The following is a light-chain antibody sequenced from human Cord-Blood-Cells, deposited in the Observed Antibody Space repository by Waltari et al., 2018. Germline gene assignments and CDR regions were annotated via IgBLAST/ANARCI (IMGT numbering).Light chain of an antibody. CDR2: GAS. V-gene: IGKV3-15*01. Sequence: EIVMTQSPATLSVSPGERATLSCRASQSVSSNLAWYQQKPGQAPRLLSDGASTSAAGIPARFSGSGSGTEFTRTISSLQSEDFAVYYCQQYNNWPPGTFGQGTKVEIK. CDR1: QSVSSN. CDR3: QQYNNWPPGT. J-gene: IGKJ1*01.